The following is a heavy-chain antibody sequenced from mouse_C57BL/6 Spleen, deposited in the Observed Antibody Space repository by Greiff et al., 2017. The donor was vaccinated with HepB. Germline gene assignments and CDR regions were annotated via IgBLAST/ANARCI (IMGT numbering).Heavy chain of an antibody. CDR2: IDPSDSYT. CDR1: GYTFTSYW. D-gene: IGHD4-1*01. CDR3: ERPDWSYGMGY. Sequence: QVQLQQPGAELVKPGASVKLSCKASGYTFTSYWMQWVKQRPGQGLEWIGEIDPSDSYTNYNQKFKGKATLTVDTSSSTAYMPLSSLTSEDSAVYYCERPDWSYGMGYWGQRTSVTVSS. V-gene: IGHV1-50*01. J-gene: IGHJ4*01.